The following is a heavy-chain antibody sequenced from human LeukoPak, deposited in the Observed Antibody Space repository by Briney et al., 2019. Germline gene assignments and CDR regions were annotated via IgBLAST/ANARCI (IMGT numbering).Heavy chain of an antibody. Sequence: GNSLRLSCAASGFTFSSHGMHWVRQAPGMGLEWVAIISYHGSLKYYADSVQGRFTISRDNSKNTLYLQMNSLRAEDTAVYYCARDLTTVTTYFDYWGQGTLVTVSS. J-gene: IGHJ4*02. CDR2: ISYHGSLK. CDR1: GFTFSSHG. V-gene: IGHV3-30*03. D-gene: IGHD4-17*01. CDR3: ARDLTTVTTYFDY.